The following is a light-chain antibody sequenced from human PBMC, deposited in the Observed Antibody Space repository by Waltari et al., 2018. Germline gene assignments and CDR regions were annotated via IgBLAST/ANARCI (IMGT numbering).Light chain of an antibody. CDR3: QQSQGFPYT. Sequence: DIQMTQSPSSLSASVGGSVTMSCRASHNIDVFLNWYQQKPGKAPKLLIFGVSSLQNGVPSRFSGSGSGTDFTLTITSLSSEDSATYYCQQSQGFPYTFGQGTKLEIK. CDR2: GVS. CDR1: HNIDVF. J-gene: IGKJ2*01. V-gene: IGKV1-39*01.